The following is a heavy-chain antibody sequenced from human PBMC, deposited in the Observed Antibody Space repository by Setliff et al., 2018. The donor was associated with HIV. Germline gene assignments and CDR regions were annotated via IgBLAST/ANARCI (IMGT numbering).Heavy chain of an antibody. CDR3: ARRASKASLDY. Sequence: GESLKISCKGSGYTFTSYWIGWVRQMPGKGLEWMGIIYPGDSDTRYSPSFQGRVTISADKSISTAYLQWSSLQASDTAMYYCARRASKASLDYWGQGTRVTVSS. V-gene: IGHV5-51*01. J-gene: IGHJ4*02. CDR2: IYPGDSDT. CDR1: GYTFTSYW.